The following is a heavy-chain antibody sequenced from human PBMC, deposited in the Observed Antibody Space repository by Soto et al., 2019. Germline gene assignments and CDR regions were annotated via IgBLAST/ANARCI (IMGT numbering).Heavy chain of an antibody. CDR1: GFTFSDYY. Sequence: PVGSLRLSCAASGFTFSDYYMSWIRQAPGKGLEWVSYISSSSSYTNYADSVKGRFTISRDNSKNTLYLQMNSLRAEDTAVYYCAKDHGYSSFCVDYWGQGTLVTVSS. CDR2: ISSSSSYT. CDR3: AKDHGYSSFCVDY. D-gene: IGHD6-19*01. J-gene: IGHJ4*02. V-gene: IGHV3-11*06.